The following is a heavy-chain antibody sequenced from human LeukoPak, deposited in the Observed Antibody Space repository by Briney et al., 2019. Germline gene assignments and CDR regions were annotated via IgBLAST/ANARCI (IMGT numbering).Heavy chain of an antibody. V-gene: IGHV3-7*01. CDR3: AKLGGTARFDP. D-gene: IGHD1-7*01. CDR1: GFTFISYW. CDR2: IKQDGSEK. J-gene: IGHJ5*02. Sequence: PGGSLRLSCGASGFTFISYWMSWVRQAPGRGLEWVANIKQDGSEKDYVDSVKGRFTISRDNAKNSLYLQMTNLRAEDTAIYYCAKLGGTARFDPWGQGTLLTVSS.